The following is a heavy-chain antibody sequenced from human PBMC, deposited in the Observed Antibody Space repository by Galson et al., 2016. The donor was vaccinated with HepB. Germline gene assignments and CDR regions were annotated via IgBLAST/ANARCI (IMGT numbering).Heavy chain of an antibody. V-gene: IGHV3-9*01. CDR1: GFTFGNYG. J-gene: IGHJ4*02. D-gene: IGHD6-19*01. CDR3: VKGFVGGWYRGAFDS. CDR2: ISWNSGII. Sequence: LRLSCAASGFTFGNYGIHWVRQAPGKGLEWVSGISWNSGIIGYVDSVKARFTISRDNAKGSLYLQMNSLRHEDKAFYYFVKGFVGGWYRGAFDSWGRGALVTVSS.